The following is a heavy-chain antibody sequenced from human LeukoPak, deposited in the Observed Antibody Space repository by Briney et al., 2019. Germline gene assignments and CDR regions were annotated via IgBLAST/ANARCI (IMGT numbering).Heavy chain of an antibody. CDR1: GFAFSSHT. CDR3: ARLQQLAGEDY. CDR2: ISASSLTI. V-gene: IGHV3-48*01. D-gene: IGHD6-6*01. Sequence: GGSLRLSCAVSGFAFSSHTMNWVRQAPGKGLEWVSSISASSLTIYYADSVKGRFTISRDNGKNSLYLQMNSLRAEDTAVYYCARLQQLAGEDYWGQGTLVTVSS. J-gene: IGHJ4*02.